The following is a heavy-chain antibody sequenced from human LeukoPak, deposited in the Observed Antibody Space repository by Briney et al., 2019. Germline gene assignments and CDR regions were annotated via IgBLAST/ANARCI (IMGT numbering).Heavy chain of an antibody. J-gene: IGHJ4*02. CDR3: ARATIFGVVITLDY. D-gene: IGHD3-3*01. Sequence: SETLSLTCTVSGGSISSSSYYWGWIRQPPGKGLEWIRSIYYSGSTYYNPSLKSRVTISVDTSKNQFSLKLSSVTAADTAVYYCARATIFGVVITLDYWGQGTLVTVSS. CDR1: GGSISSSSYY. V-gene: IGHV4-39*01. CDR2: IYYSGST.